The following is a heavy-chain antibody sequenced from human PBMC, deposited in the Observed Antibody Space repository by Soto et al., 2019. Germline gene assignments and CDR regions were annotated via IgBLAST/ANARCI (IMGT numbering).Heavy chain of an antibody. Sequence: GSVNVSCKASGYTFTSYDINWVRQATGQGLEWMGWMNPNSGNTGYAQKFQGRVTMTRKTSISIAYMELISLISEDTAVYYCARGRYYDFWIGRGSHFYYGMDVWGQGTTVTVSS. CDR1: GYTFTSYD. J-gene: IGHJ6*02. CDR3: ARGRYYDFWIGRGSHFYYGMDV. D-gene: IGHD3-3*01. V-gene: IGHV1-8*01. CDR2: MNPNSGNT.